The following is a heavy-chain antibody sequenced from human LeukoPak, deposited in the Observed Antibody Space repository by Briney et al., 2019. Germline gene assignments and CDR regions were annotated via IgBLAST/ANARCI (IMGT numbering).Heavy chain of an antibody. CDR2: ISSNNGKR. Sequence: ASVKVSCKASGFTFVSYGLTWVRQAPGQGLEWMGWISSNNGKRNHAQRFQGRFTMTTDTSTSTAYMELRSLSSDGSAVYYCARGGTLIRGVNYPMDVWGQGTTVTVSS. D-gene: IGHD3-10*01. J-gene: IGHJ6*02. V-gene: IGHV1-18*01. CDR1: GFTFVSYG. CDR3: ARGGTLIRGVNYPMDV.